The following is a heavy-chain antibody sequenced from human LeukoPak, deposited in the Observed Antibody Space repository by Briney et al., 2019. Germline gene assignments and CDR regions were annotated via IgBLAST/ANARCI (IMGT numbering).Heavy chain of an antibody. V-gene: IGHV5-51*01. CDR2: IYPGDSDT. D-gene: IGHD6-19*01. CDR1: GYSFTSYW. Sequence: GESLKISCKGSGYSFTSYWIVWVRQMPGKGLEWMGIIYPGDSDTRYSPSFQGQVTISADKSISTAYLQWSSLKASDTAMYYCARILAVAGTSNWFDPWGQGTLVTVSS. J-gene: IGHJ5*02. CDR3: ARILAVAGTSNWFDP.